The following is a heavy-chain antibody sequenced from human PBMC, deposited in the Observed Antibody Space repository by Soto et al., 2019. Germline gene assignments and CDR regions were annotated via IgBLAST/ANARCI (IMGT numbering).Heavy chain of an antibody. CDR3: ARGGARDMLTGRKPRGGWLHP. J-gene: IGHJ5*02. CDR2: IYYSGST. D-gene: IGHD3-9*01. CDR1: EGSSVSYD. Sequence: PSQTQPDRCSVSEGSSVSYDWSRIRQHQEKGQDRIGYIYYSGSTNYNPSLKSRVTISVDTSKNQFSLKLSSVTAADTAVYYCARGGARDMLTGRKPRGGWLHPWGHGPLVTVS. V-gene: IGHV4-59*01.